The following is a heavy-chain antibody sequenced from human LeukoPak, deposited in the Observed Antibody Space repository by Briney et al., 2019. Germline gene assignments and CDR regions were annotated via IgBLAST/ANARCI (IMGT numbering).Heavy chain of an antibody. CDR1: GYTFTDYF. J-gene: IGHJ5*02. V-gene: IGHV1-2*02. D-gene: IGHD1-1*01. CDR3: ARDPSRLERPRWFDP. CDR2: INPKSGGT. Sequence: ASVKVSCKASGYTFTDYFMNWVRQAPGQGLEWMGWINPKSGGTVYAQKLQGRVTMTTDTSTSTAYMELRSLRSDDTAVYYCARDPSRLERPRWFDPWGQGTLVTVSS.